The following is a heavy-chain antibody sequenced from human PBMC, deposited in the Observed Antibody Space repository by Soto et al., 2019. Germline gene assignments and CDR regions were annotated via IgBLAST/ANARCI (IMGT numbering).Heavy chain of an antibody. CDR1: GGTFSSYD. CDR2: MNPNSGNT. Sequence: ASVKVSCKASGGTFSSYDINWVRQATGQGLEWMGWMNPNSGNTGYAQKFQGRVTMTRNTSISTAYMELSSLRSEDTAVYYCARACSSTSCYKRGLFDYWGQGTLVTVSS. D-gene: IGHD2-2*02. J-gene: IGHJ4*02. V-gene: IGHV1-8*01. CDR3: ARACSSTSCYKRGLFDY.